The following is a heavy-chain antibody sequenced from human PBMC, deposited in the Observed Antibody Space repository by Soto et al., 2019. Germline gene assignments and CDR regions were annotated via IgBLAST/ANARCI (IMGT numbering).Heavy chain of an antibody. Sequence: QITLKESGPTLVKPTQTLTLTCTFSGFSLSTSGVGVDWIRQPPGKALEWLALIYWDDEKRYSPSLKSRLTIXQXPXXNQKVPKMSNMDPVDKAPYYCVHRHSLIAGDACYIWGQGPMVTVSS. D-gene: IGHD6-13*01. CDR3: VHRHSLIAGDACYI. J-gene: IGHJ3*02. CDR1: GFSLSTSGVG. CDR2: IYWDDEK. V-gene: IGHV2-5*02.